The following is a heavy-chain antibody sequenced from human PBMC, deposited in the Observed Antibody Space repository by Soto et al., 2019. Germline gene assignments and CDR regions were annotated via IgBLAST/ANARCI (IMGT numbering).Heavy chain of an antibody. Sequence: QVQLLQSGAEVKKPGASLKVSCKASGSLVNGYGISWVRQAPGQGLEWMGWISSYNGNTRSTQKFQARVTMTTDTSTSTAYMELGSLTSDDTAVYYCATGGGQRYGEFEFGGQGTLGTVSS. CDR1: GSLVNGYG. V-gene: IGHV1-18*01. J-gene: IGHJ4*02. CDR2: ISSYNGNT. D-gene: IGHD1-26*01. CDR3: ATGGGQRYGEFEF.